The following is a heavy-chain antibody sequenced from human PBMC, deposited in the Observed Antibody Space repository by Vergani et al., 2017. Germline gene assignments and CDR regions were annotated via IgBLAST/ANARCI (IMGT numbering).Heavy chain of an antibody. D-gene: IGHD3-22*01. CDR2: IYYSGST. CDR1: GGSLSSYY. V-gene: IGHV4-59*01. CDR3: ARGGGFYYDSSGFDY. J-gene: IGHJ4*02. Sequence: QVQLQESGPGLVKPSETLSLTCTVSGGSLSSYYWSWIRQPPGKGLEWIGYIYYSGSTNYNPSLKSRVTISVDTSKNQFSLKLSSVTAADTAVYYCARGGGFYYDSSGFDYWGQGTLVTVSS.